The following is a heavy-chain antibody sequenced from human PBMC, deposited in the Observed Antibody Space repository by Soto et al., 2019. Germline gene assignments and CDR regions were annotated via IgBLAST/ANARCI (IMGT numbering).Heavy chain of an antibody. CDR1: GFTVSSNY. Sequence: GGSLRLSCAASGFTVSSNYMSWVRQAPGKGLEWISVLYSGGGTYYADSVKGRFTISRDNSKNALYLQMNSLRAEDTAVYYCAREGNYNSGDYWGQGTLVTVSS. V-gene: IGHV3-53*01. J-gene: IGHJ4*02. D-gene: IGHD1-1*01. CDR3: AREGNYNSGDY. CDR2: LYSGGGT.